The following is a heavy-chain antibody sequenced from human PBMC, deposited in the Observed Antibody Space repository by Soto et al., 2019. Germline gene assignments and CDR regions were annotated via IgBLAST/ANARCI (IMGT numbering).Heavy chain of an antibody. Sequence: ASVKVSCKASGYTFTSYGISWVRQTPGQGLEWMGWTSAYKGNTNYAQKLQGRVTMTTDTSTSTAYMELSSLRSEDTAVYYCARDVAAADYWGQGTLVTVPQ. D-gene: IGHD6-13*01. J-gene: IGHJ4*02. CDR2: TSAYKGNT. V-gene: IGHV1-18*01. CDR1: GYTFTSYG. CDR3: ARDVAAADY.